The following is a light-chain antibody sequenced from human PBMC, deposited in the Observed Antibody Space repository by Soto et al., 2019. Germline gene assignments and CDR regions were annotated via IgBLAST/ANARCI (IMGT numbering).Light chain of an antibody. J-gene: IGLJ2*01. CDR2: DVS. CDR1: SSDVGTYNY. V-gene: IGLV2-14*01. Sequence: QSALTQPASVSGSPGQSITISCTGTSSDVGTYNYVSWYQQHPGKAPKLMVYDVSDRPSGVSNRFSGSKSGNSASLTISGLQADDEADYYCSSYKSSSIVVFGGGTKLTVL. CDR3: SSYKSSSIVV.